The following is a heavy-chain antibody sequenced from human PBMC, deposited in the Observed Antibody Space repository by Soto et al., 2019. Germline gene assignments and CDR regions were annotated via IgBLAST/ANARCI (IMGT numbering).Heavy chain of an antibody. D-gene: IGHD3-10*01. J-gene: IGHJ6*03. CDR1: GDIFSNYT. V-gene: IGHV1-69*02. Sequence: QVQLVQSGAEVKKPGSSVRVSCKASGDIFSNYTISWVRQAPGQGLEWMGRIIPILDVANYPLRFQGRVTITADKSTSTVDMELSSLRSEDTAIYYCARVKTDSGSYEGGYYMDVWGKGTRVNVSS. CDR3: ARVKTDSGSYEGGYYMDV. CDR2: IIPILDVA.